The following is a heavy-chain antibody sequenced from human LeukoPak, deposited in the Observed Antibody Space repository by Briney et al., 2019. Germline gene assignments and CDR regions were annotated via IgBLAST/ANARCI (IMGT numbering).Heavy chain of an antibody. J-gene: IGHJ4*02. CDR1: GVYFSSRGCY. V-gene: IGHV4-39*01. CDR3: ARLGASLEWDSGSFPDY. CDR2: IFYTAKT. D-gene: IGHD3-10*01. Sequence: SETLYLSCSVSGVYFSSRGCYWGWIRQPPGKGLERIGSIFYTAKTYYNPSLKSRITISADTSKNQFSFELRFVTAADTADYYCARLGASLEWDSGSFPDYWGEGTLVTVSS.